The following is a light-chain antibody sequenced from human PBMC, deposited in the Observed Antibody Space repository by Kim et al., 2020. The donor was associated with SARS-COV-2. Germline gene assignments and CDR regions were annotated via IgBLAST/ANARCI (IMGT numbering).Light chain of an antibody. CDR1: QTISDNY. V-gene: IGKV3-20*01. J-gene: IGKJ5*01. Sequence: EIVMTQSPDTLSLSPGERATLSCRAGQTISDNYLAWYQQKPGQSPRLLIYAASSRATGFPDRFSGSGSGTDFTLTISRLESEDLGVYYCQQYATSPTTFGQGTRLEIK. CDR2: AAS. CDR3: QQYATSPTT.